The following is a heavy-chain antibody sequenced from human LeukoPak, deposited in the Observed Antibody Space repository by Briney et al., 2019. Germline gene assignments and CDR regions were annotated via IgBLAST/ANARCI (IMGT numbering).Heavy chain of an antibody. J-gene: IGHJ4*02. Sequence: SETLSLTCAVYGGSFSGYYWSWIRQPPGKGLEWIGEINHSGSTNYNPSLKSRVTISVDTSKNQFSLKLSSVTAADTAVYYCARDGEDFYYYDSSGHGFDYWGQGTLVTVSS. V-gene: IGHV4-34*01. CDR3: ARDGEDFYYYDSSGHGFDY. CDR2: INHSGST. CDR1: GGSFSGYY. D-gene: IGHD3-22*01.